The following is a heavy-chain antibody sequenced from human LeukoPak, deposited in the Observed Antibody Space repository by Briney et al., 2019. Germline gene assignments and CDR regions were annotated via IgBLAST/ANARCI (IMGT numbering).Heavy chain of an antibody. CDR3: ARNTVTKNLYYYYYMDV. J-gene: IGHJ6*03. Sequence: SETLSLTCTVSGGSISSGSYYWSWIRQPAGKGLEWIGRIYTSGSTNYNPSLKSRVTISVETSKNQFSLKLSSVTAADTAVYYCARNTVTKNLYYYYYMDVWGKGTTVTVSS. V-gene: IGHV4-61*02. CDR1: GGSISSGSYY. CDR2: IYTSGST. D-gene: IGHD4-17*01.